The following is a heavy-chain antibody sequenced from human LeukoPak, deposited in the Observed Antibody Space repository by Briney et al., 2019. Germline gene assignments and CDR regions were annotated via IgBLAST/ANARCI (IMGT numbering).Heavy chain of an antibody. CDR2: LNAGNGNT. CDR1: GYTFTSYA. V-gene: IGHV1-3*01. D-gene: IGHD3-22*01. J-gene: IGHJ4*02. CDR3: ARVLDYYDSSGYPTYFDY. Sequence: ASVKVSCKASGYTFTSYAMHWVRQAPGQRLEWMGWLNAGNGNTKYSPKVQGRVTITRDTSASTAYMELSSLRSEDTAVYYCARVLDYYDSSGYPTYFDYWGQGTLVTVSS.